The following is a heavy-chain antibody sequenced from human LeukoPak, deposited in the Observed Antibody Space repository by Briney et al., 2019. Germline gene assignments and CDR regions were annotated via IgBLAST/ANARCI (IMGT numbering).Heavy chain of an antibody. D-gene: IGHD4-17*01. CDR2: ISSSSSYI. Sequence: PGGSLRLSCPASGFSFTIYSMNWVRQAPGKGLGWVSSISSSSSYIYYADSVKGRFTISRDNAKNSLYLQMNSLRAEDTAVYYCARDLYGDYVFDYWGQGTLVTVSS. CDR1: GFSFTIYS. CDR3: ARDLYGDYVFDY. V-gene: IGHV3-21*01. J-gene: IGHJ4*02.